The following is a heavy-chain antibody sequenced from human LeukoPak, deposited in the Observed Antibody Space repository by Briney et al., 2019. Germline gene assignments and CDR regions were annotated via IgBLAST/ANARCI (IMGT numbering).Heavy chain of an antibody. CDR3: AKDPPSPDPYSNYLFDY. CDR1: GFTFSDYY. V-gene: IGHV3-11*04. Sequence: PGGSLRLSCAASGFTFSDYYMSWIRQAPGKGLEWVSYISTTGSTIYYADSVKGRFTISRDNSKNTLYLQMNSLRGEDTAVYYCAKDPPSPDPYSNYLFDYWGQGTLVTVSS. D-gene: IGHD4-11*01. J-gene: IGHJ4*02. CDR2: ISTTGSTI.